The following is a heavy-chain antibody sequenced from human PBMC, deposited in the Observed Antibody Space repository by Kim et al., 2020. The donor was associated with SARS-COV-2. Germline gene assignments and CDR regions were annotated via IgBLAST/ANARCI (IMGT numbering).Heavy chain of an antibody. CDR1: GYTFTSYG. V-gene: IGHV1-18*01. CDR2: ISAYNGNT. D-gene: IGHD3-3*01. Sequence: ASVKVSCKASGYTFTSYGISWVRQAPGQGLEWMGWISAYNGNTNYAQKLQGRVTMTTDTSTSTAYMELRSLRSDDTAVYYCARVIQRFLESGVLDYWGQGTLVTVSS. J-gene: IGHJ4*02. CDR3: ARVIQRFLESGVLDY.